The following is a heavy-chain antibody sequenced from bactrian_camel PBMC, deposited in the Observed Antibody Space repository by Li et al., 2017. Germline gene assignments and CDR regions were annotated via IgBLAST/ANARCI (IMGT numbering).Heavy chain of an antibody. Sequence: HVQLVESGGGSVQAGGSVRLSCTASGFTFEGHDVAWHRRDPGGDCDMVSMLNDDGSVYYSDSVKGRFTISQNNAKNTVYLQMNSLKPEDTAMYYCAAASTPEESTPRWVPVDHFNYWGQGTQVTVS. CDR3: AAASTPEESTPRWVPVDHFNY. D-gene: IGHD3*01. CDR2: MLNDDGSV. V-gene: IGHV3S63*01. J-gene: IGHJ4*01. CDR1: GFTFEGHD.